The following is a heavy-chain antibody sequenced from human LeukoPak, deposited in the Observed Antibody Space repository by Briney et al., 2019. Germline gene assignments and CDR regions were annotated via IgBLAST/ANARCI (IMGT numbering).Heavy chain of an antibody. D-gene: IGHD1-26*01. CDR3: ARGRVDVGATFRDY. CDR2: IIPIFGTA. V-gene: IGHV1-69*13. CDR1: GGTFSSYA. Sequence: ASVKVSCKASGGTFSSYAISWVRQAPGQGLEWMGGIIPIFGTANYAQKFQGRVTITADESTSTAYMELRSLRSDDTAVYYCARGRVDVGATFRDYWGQGTLVTVSS. J-gene: IGHJ4*02.